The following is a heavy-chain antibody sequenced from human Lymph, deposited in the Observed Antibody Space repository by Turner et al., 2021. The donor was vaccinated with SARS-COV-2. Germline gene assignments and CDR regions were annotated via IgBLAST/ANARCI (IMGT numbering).Heavy chain of an antibody. CDR2: ISYDGSNK. V-gene: IGHV3-30-3*01. CDR3: ARSGPNFDF. D-gene: IGHD7-27*01. CDR1: GFTFSSYA. J-gene: IGHJ4*02. Sequence: QVQLVEAGGGVVQPGRSVRLSCAASGFTFSSYAMNWVRQAPGKGLEWVTLISYDGSNKYYADSVKGRFTISRDNSKNTLYLQMNSLRAEDTAVYYCARSGPNFDFWGQGTLVTVSS.